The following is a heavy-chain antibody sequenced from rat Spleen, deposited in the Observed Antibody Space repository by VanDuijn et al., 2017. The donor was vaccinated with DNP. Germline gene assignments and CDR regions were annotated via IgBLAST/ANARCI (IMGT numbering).Heavy chain of an antibody. V-gene: IGHV5-19*01. CDR3: ATGTTPFDY. D-gene: IGHD1-10*01. Sequence: EVQLVESGGNLVQPGRSIKLSCVASGFTFSNYGMHWIRQAPTKGLEWVAYISTGDGSTSYRDFVKGRFTISRDNAKSTLYLQMDSLRSEDTATYYCATGTTPFDYWGQGVMVTVSS. CDR1: GFTFSNYG. CDR2: ISTGDGST. J-gene: IGHJ2*01.